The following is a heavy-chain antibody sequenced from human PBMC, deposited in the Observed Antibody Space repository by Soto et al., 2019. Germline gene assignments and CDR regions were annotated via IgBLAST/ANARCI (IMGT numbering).Heavy chain of an antibody. CDR2: IIPIFGTA. V-gene: IGHV1-69*06. CDR3: ARATGYCTNGVCYSYYYYGMDV. D-gene: IGHD2-8*01. J-gene: IGHJ6*02. Sequence: QEQLVQSGAEVKKPGASVKVSCKASGGTFSSYAISWVRQAPGQGLEWMGGIIPIFGTANYAQKFQGRVTITADKSTSTAYMELSSLRSEDTAVYYCARATGYCTNGVCYSYYYYGMDVWGQGTTVTVSS. CDR1: GGTFSSYA.